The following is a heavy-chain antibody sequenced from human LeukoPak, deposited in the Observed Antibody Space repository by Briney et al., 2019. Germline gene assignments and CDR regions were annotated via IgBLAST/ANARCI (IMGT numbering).Heavy chain of an antibody. V-gene: IGHV4-39*07. J-gene: IGHJ5*02. CDR3: ARRIAVAGSGWFDP. CDR2: MYHNGST. Sequence: SETLSLTCTVSGGSISSISYYWGWIRQPPGKGLEWIGSMYHNGSTYYNPSLKSRVTISVDTSKNQFSLKLSSVTAADTAVYYCARRIAVAGSGWFDPWGQGTLVTVSS. D-gene: IGHD6-19*01. CDR1: GGSISSISYY.